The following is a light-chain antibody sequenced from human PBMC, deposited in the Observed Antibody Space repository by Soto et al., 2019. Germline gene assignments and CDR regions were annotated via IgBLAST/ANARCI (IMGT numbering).Light chain of an antibody. J-gene: IGKJ4*01. CDR3: QHYNNWIGT. Sequence: EILMTQSPATLSVSLGERATLSCRANQAISSNLAWYQQKPGQAPRLLIYGASTRATDIPDRFSGSGSGTEFTLTISSLQSEDFAVYYCQHYNNWIGTFGGGTKVDIK. CDR1: QAISSN. V-gene: IGKV3-15*01. CDR2: GAS.